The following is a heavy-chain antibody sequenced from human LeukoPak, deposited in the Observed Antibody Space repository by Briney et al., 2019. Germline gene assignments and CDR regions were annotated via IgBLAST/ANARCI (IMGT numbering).Heavy chain of an antibody. Sequence: PGRSLRLPCAASGFTFSSYAMHWVRQAPGKGLEWVAVISYDGSNKYYADSVKGRFTISRDDSKNTLYLQMNSLRAEDTAVYYCARGIVVVPAASSLDAFDIWGQGTMVTVSS. J-gene: IGHJ3*02. CDR2: ISYDGSNK. CDR1: GFTFSSYA. D-gene: IGHD2-2*01. CDR3: ARGIVVVPAASSLDAFDI. V-gene: IGHV3-30-3*01.